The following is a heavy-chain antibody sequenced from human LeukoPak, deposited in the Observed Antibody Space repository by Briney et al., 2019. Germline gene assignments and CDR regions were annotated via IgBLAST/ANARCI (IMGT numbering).Heavy chain of an antibody. CDR1: GYTFTICY. Sequence: ASVKVSCKASGYTFTICYMHWVRPAPGQGLEWMGIIDPSGGTTSYAQKFQGRVTMTRGTSTSTVYMELSSLRSEDTAVYYCARAYYGDYEGVDYWGQGTLVTVSS. J-gene: IGHJ4*02. CDR2: IDPSGGTT. D-gene: IGHD4-17*01. V-gene: IGHV1-46*01. CDR3: ARAYYGDYEGVDY.